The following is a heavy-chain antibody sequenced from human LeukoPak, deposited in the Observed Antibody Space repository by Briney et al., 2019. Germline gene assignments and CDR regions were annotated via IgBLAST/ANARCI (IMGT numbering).Heavy chain of an antibody. CDR3: ARDYGGSSPFDY. V-gene: IGHV3-48*03. J-gene: IGHJ4*02. CDR2: ISSSGSTI. CDR1: GFTFSSYE. D-gene: IGHD4-23*01. Sequence: GGSLRLSCAASGFTFSSYEMHWVRQAPGKGLEWVSYISSSGSTIYYADSVKGRFTISRDNAKNSLYLQMNSLRAEDTAVYYCARDYGGSSPFDYWGQGTLVTVSP.